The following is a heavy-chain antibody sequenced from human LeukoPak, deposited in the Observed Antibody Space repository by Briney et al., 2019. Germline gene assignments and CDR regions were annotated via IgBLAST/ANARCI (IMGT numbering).Heavy chain of an antibody. V-gene: IGHV3-30-3*01. D-gene: IGHD5-18*01. CDR2: ISYDGSNK. Sequence: GGSLRLSCAASGFTFSSYAMHWVRQAPGKGLEWVAVISYDGSNKYYADSVKGRFTISRDNSKNTLYLQMNSLRAEDTAVYYCARDPHGGYSYGGIFDYWGQGTLVTVSS. CDR3: ARDPHGGYSYGGIFDY. J-gene: IGHJ4*02. CDR1: GFTFSSYA.